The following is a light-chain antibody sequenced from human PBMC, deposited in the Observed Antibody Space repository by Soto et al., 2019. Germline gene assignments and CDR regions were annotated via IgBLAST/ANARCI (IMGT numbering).Light chain of an antibody. CDR2: KAS. CDR3: QQYRGYSWT. CDR1: QSVNSW. J-gene: IGKJ1*01. V-gene: IGKV1-5*03. Sequence: DIQMTQSPSTLTASVGDRVTITCRASQSVNSWLAWYQQKPGKAPNLLIYKASNLEYGVSSRFSGSGYGTAFTLTISSLQPDDFATYYFQQYRGYSWTFGQGTKVEIK.